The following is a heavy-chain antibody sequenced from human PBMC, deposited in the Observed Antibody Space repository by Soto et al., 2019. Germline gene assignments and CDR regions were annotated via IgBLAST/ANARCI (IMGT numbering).Heavy chain of an antibody. CDR1: GGTFSSYA. Sequence: ASVKVSCKASGGTFSSYAISWVRQAPGQGLEWMGGIIPIFGTANYAQKFQGRVTITADKSTSTAYMELSSLRSEDTAVYYCAKIGYCSGGSCQYYYYYGMDVWGQGTTVTVSS. CDR2: IIPIFGTA. D-gene: IGHD2-15*01. V-gene: IGHV1-69*06. J-gene: IGHJ6*02. CDR3: AKIGYCSGGSCQYYYYYGMDV.